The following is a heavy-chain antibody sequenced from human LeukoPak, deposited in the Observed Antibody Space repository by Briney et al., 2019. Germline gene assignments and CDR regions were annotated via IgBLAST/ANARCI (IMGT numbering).Heavy chain of an antibody. J-gene: IGHJ4*02. V-gene: IGHV4-34*01. D-gene: IGHD5-18*01. CDR2: INHSGST. CDR3: ARHHTPFFDY. CDR1: GGSFSGYY. Sequence: SETLSLTCAVYGGSFSGYYWSWIRQPPGKGLEWIGEINHSGSTNYNPSLKSRVTISVDTSKNQFSLKLSSVTAADTAVYYCARHHTPFFDYWGQGTLVTVSS.